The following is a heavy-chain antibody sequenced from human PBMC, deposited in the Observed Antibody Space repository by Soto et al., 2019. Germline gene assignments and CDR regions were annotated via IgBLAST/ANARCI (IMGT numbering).Heavy chain of an antibody. J-gene: IGHJ4*02. CDR1: GYTFTSYG. CDR3: ARAYLSHSYGPGFDY. CDR2: ISAYNGNT. Sequence: GASVQVHCKASGYTFTSYGMSCVRQAPGQGLEWMGWISAYNGNTNYAQKLQGRVTMTTDTSTSTAYMELRSLRSDDTAVYYCARAYLSHSYGPGFDYWGQGTLVTVSS. D-gene: IGHD5-18*01. V-gene: IGHV1-18*01.